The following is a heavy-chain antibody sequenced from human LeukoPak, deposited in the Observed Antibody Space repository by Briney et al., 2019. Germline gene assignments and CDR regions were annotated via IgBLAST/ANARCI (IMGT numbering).Heavy chain of an antibody. CDR1: GYTFTSYG. D-gene: IGHD1-26*01. CDR3: ARDLSGSYYPYFDY. CDR2: ISAYNGNT. Sequence: GASVKVSCKASGYTFTSYGISWVRQAPAQGLEWMGWISAYNGNTNYAQELQGRVTMTTATSTAYMELRSLRSDDTAVYYCARDLSGSYYPYFDYWGQGTLVTVSS. J-gene: IGHJ4*02. V-gene: IGHV1-18*01.